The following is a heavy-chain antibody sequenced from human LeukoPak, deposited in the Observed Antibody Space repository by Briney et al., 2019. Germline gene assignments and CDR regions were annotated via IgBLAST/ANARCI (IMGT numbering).Heavy chain of an antibody. J-gene: IGHJ4*02. Sequence: PGESLKISCKGSGYSFSNYWIGWVRQMPGKGLERMGIIFPGDSDTRYSPSFQGRVTISADKPISTAYLQWSSLKASDTAMYYCARHSLGRHFDYWGQGTLVTVSS. CDR2: IFPGDSDT. D-gene: IGHD7-27*01. CDR3: ARHSLGRHFDY. CDR1: GYSFSNYW. V-gene: IGHV5-51*01.